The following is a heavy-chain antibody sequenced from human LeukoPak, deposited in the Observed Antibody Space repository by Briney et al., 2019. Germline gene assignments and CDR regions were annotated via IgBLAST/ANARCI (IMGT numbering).Heavy chain of an antibody. CDR3: AREVNCGGDCYAFDI. CDR1: GFTFSSYS. V-gene: IGHV3-21*01. D-gene: IGHD2-21*02. J-gene: IGHJ3*02. CDR2: ISSSSSYI. Sequence: GGSLRLSCAASGFTFSSYSLNWVRQAPGKGLEWVSSISSSSSYIYYADSVKGRFTISRDNAKNSLCLQMNSLRAEDTAVYYCAREVNCGGDCYAFDIWGQGTMVTVSS.